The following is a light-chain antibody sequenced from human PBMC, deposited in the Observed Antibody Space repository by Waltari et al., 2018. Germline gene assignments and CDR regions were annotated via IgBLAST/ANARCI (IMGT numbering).Light chain of an antibody. J-gene: IGKJ4*01. V-gene: IGKV1-39*01. CDR2: AAS. Sequence: TCRESQSINNFLNLYQQTTGKAPKRLIYAASNLHSGVPSRFSGSGSGTEFTLTISSLQPEDFATYFCQQSHSIPLTFGGGTKVEI. CDR1: QSINNF. CDR3: QQSHSIPLT.